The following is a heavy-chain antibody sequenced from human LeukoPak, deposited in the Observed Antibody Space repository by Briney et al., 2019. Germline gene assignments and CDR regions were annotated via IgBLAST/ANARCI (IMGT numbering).Heavy chain of an antibody. Sequence: GGSLRLSCAASGFTFSSYSMNWVRQAPGKGLEWVSSISSSSSYIYYADSVKGRFTISRDNAKSSLYLQMNSLRAEDTALYYCARAYGKWNDVYFYAFDLWGQGTMVTGSS. CDR1: GFTFSSYS. CDR2: ISSSSSYI. J-gene: IGHJ3*01. D-gene: IGHD1-20*01. CDR3: ARAYGKWNDVYFYAFDL. V-gene: IGHV3-21*04.